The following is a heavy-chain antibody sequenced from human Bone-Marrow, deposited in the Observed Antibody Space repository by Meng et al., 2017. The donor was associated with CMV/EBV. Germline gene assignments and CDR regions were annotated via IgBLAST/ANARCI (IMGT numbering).Heavy chain of an antibody. CDR3: ARDNNWGPDY. Sequence: ASVKVSCKASGYTFTSYGISWVRQAPGQGLEWMGWIHPHRGDTNYAQQFQGRVTLTRDTSINTCYMELTRLTSDDTAVYYCARDNNWGPDYWGQGTLVTVSS. D-gene: IGHD3-16*01. V-gene: IGHV1-2*02. CDR2: IHPHRGDT. J-gene: IGHJ4*02. CDR1: GYTFTSYG.